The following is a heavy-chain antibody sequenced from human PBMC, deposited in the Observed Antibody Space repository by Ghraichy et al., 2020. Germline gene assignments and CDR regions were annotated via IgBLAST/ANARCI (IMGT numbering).Heavy chain of an antibody. CDR1: GFTLSSYN. CDR2: ITSSGSTI. Sequence: GGSLRLSCVGSGFTLSSYNMNWVRQSPEKGLEWLSYITSSGSTIFYTDSVKGRFTISRDNVKNSVSLQMNSLRDEDTTVYYCARASRVVRFYYYDGMDVWGQGTRSPSP. J-gene: IGHJ6*02. D-gene: IGHD4-23*01. CDR3: ARASRVVRFYYYDGMDV. V-gene: IGHV3-48*02.